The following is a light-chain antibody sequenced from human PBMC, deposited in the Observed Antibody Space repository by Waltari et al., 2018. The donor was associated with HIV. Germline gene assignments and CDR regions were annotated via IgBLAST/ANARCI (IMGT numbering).Light chain of an antibody. CDR1: SSNIGRNT. CDR3: AAWDDSLGGHMV. CDR2: TTD. J-gene: IGLJ2*01. V-gene: IGLV1-44*01. Sequence: QSVLTQPPSVSGTPGQRVVISCSGSSSNIGRNTGNWYQQLPGTAPELIIHTTDQRPSGVSDRFSGSKSGTTASLAIRGLQSEDEADYYCAAWDDSLGGHMVFGGGTKLTVL.